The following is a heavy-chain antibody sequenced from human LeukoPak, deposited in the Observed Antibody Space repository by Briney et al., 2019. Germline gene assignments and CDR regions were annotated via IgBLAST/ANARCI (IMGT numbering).Heavy chain of an antibody. CDR2: IRQDGGEK. CDR1: GFTFTTYW. Sequence: QTGGSLRLSCAASGFTFTTYWMAWVRQAPGKGLEWVANIRQDGGEKYYVDSVKGRFTISRDNAQNSLYLHISSLGAEDTAVYYCARHREGATQVGLFTFWGQGTLVIVSS. J-gene: IGHJ4*02. CDR3: ARHREGATQVGLFTF. V-gene: IGHV3-7*01. D-gene: IGHD3-3*01.